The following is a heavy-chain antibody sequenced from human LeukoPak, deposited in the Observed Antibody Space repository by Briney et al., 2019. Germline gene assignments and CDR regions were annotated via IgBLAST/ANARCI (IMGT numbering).Heavy chain of an antibody. CDR3: AREFTQRDY. J-gene: IGHJ4*02. Sequence: GGSLRLSCVASGFTFSDYYMSWIRQAPGKGLEWVSYISGSDGTIKYADSVKGRFTTSRDNAKNSLYLQMNSLRVEDTAVYYRAREFTQRDYWGQGTLVTVSS. V-gene: IGHV3-11*01. CDR1: GFTFSDYY. CDR2: ISGSDGTI.